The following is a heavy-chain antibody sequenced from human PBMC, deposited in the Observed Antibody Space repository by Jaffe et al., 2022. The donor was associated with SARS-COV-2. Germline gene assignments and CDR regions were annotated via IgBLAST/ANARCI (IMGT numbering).Heavy chain of an antibody. Sequence: EVQLVESGGGLVQPGGSLRLSCAASGFTFSRYDMLWVRQTRGKSLEWVSAIGTAGDPYYSGSVKGRFTISRENAKNSLYLQMNSLRAGDTAVYYCARQKGGNSANALDIWGQGTMVTVSS. J-gene: IGHJ3*02. CDR2: IGTAGDP. V-gene: IGHV3-13*05. CDR3: ARQKGGNSANALDI. CDR1: GFTFSRYD. D-gene: IGHD1-26*01.